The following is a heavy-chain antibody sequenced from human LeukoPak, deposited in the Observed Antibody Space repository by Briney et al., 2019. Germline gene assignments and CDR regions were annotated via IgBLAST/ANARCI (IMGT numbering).Heavy chain of an antibody. CDR1: GFTFSSYY. CDR2: ICCSGGST. Sequence: GGSLRLSCAGSGFTFSSYYMNWVRQAPGKGLEWVSAICCSGGSTFYADSVKGRFTISRDNSKNTLYLQMNSLRAEDTAVCYCARGRIGDGYNYAYWGQGTLVTVSS. V-gene: IGHV3-23*01. D-gene: IGHD5-24*01. CDR3: ARGRIGDGYNYAY. J-gene: IGHJ4*02.